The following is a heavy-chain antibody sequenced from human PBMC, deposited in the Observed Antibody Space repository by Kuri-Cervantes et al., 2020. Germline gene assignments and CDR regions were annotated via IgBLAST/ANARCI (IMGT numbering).Heavy chain of an antibody. CDR3: ARSFAAGTIDP. CDR1: GGSISSYY. V-gene: IGHV4-59*13. Sequence: GSLRLSCTVSGGSISSYYWSWIRQPPGKGLEWIGYIHYSGSTNYNPSLKSRVTISVDTSKNQFSLKLSSVTAADTAVYYCARSFAAGTIDPWGQGTLVTVSS. CDR2: IHYSGST. J-gene: IGHJ5*02. D-gene: IGHD6-13*01.